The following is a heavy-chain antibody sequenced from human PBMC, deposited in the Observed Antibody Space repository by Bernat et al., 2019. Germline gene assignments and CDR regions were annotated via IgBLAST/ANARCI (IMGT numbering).Heavy chain of an antibody. CDR2: IWYDGSPK. Sequence: QVQLVESGGGVVQPGRSLRLSCAASGFTFSLYGMHWVRQAPGKGLEWMAVIWYDGSPKYYADSVRGRFTISRDNSKNMLYLQMNSLRAEDTALYYCATLAYGYDSSAQNLGDYWGQGTLVTVSS. CDR1: GFTFSLYG. V-gene: IGHV3-33*01. CDR3: ATLAYGYDSSAQNLGDY. D-gene: IGHD3-22*01. J-gene: IGHJ4*02.